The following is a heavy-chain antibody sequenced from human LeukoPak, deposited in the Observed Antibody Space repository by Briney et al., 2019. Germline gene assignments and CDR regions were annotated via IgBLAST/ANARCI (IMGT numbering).Heavy chain of an antibody. CDR1: GESFSAYY. D-gene: IGHD6-19*01. V-gene: IGHV4-34*01. CDR3: ARDIGGAGY. CDR2: INHSGRT. J-gene: IGHJ4*02. Sequence: SETLSLTCAVYGESFSAYYWSWIRQPPGKGLEWIGEINHSGRTIYNPSLTSRVTISVDTSKNQFSLKLNSVTAADTAVYYCARDIGGAGYWGQGTLVTVSS.